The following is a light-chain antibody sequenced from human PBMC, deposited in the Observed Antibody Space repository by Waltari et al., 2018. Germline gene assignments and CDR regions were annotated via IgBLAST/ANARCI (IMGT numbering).Light chain of an antibody. CDR2: KAS. V-gene: IGKV1-5*03. CDR3: QQYHFYSS. Sequence: DIQMTQSPSTMSASVGDRVTITCRASQSATSWLAWYQQKPGKVPKLLIYKASTLERGVPSRFSGSGSGTEFTLTISSLQPDDFATYYCQQYHFYSSFGQGTKLEIK. CDR1: QSATSW. J-gene: IGKJ2*03.